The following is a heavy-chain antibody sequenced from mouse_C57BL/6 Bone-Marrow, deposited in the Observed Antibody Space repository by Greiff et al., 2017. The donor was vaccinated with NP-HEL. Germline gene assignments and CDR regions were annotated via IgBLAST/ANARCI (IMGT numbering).Heavy chain of an antibody. CDR1: GISITTGNYR. J-gene: IGHJ4*01. CDR2: IYYSGTI. CDR3: ARERPLYYDYAYAMDY. D-gene: IGHD2-4*01. Sequence: VQLKESGPGLVKPSQTVFLTCTVTGISITTGNYRWSWIRQFPGNTLEWIGYIYYSGTITYNPSLTSRTTITRDTPKNQFFLEMNSLTAEDTATYYCARERPLYYDYAYAMDYWGQGTSVTVSS. V-gene: IGHV3-5*01.